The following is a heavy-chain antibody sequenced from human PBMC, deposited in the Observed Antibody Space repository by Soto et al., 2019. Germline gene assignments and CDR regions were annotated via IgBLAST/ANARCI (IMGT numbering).Heavy chain of an antibody. V-gene: IGHV4-59*01. CDR3: SRGRGGHFDS. Sequence: SETLSLTCNVSGGSINYYYWVWIRQPPGKGLEWIGYIYDTRTTNYNPSLKSRVTMSVDTSKSQFSLNLISVTAADTAVYYCSRGRGGHFDSWGQGTLVTVSS. J-gene: IGHJ4*02. D-gene: IGHD3-10*01. CDR2: IYDTRTT. CDR1: GGSINYYY.